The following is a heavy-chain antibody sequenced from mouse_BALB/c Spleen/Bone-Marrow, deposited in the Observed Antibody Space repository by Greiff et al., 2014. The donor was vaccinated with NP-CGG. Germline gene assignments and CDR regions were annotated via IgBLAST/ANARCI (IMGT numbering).Heavy chain of an antibody. CDR1: GYTFTEYT. Sequence: EVQLQQSGPELVKPGASVKISCKTSGYTFTEYTMHWVKQSHGKSLEWIGGVNPNNGGTIYNQKFKGKATLTVDKSSSTAYMELRSLTTEDSAVYYWARKDYGCKYVMDYWGQGTSVTVSS. D-gene: IGHD1-2*01. CDR2: VNPNNGGT. V-gene: IGHV1-18*01. J-gene: IGHJ4*01. CDR3: ARKDYGCKYVMDY.